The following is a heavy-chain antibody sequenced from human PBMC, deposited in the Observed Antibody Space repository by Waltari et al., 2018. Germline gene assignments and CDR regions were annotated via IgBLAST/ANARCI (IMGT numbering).Heavy chain of an antibody. D-gene: IGHD3-10*01. Sequence: QGQLVQSGAEVKRHGASGRVSGTASGDRFIGAFIHWGRQAPGQGLEWMGWINPGTGGTTYAQRFQGRVSLTRDTSIATIYMELTRLTSDDTAVYFCARGGIRGILKNWFDPWGQGTQVSVSS. CDR2: INPGTGGT. V-gene: IGHV1-2*02. CDR3: ARGGIRGILKNWFDP. J-gene: IGHJ5*02. CDR1: GDRFIGAF.